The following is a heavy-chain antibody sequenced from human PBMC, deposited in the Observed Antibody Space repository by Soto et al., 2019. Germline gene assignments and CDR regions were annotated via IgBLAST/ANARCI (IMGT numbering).Heavy chain of an antibody. Sequence: SETLSLTCTVSGGSISSGGYYWSWIRQHPGKGLEWIGYIYYSGSTYYNPSLKSRVTISVDTSKNQFSLKLSSVTAADTAVYYCARIGRYYYDSSGYRAFDYWGQGTLVPVSS. CDR3: ARIGRYYYDSSGYRAFDY. V-gene: IGHV4-31*03. J-gene: IGHJ4*02. D-gene: IGHD3-22*01. CDR1: GGSISSGGYY. CDR2: IYYSGST.